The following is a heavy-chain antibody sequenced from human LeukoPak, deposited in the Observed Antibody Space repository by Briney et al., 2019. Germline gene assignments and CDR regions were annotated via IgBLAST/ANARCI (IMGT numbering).Heavy chain of an antibody. CDR1: GFTFSSYW. J-gene: IGHJ6*03. V-gene: IGHV3-7*01. D-gene: IGHD4-17*01. Sequence: GGSLRLSCAASGFTFSSYWMSWVRQAPGKGLEWVANIKQDGSEKYYVDSVKGRFTISRDNAKNSLYLQMNSLRAEDTAVYYCARDGGDYPEKYYYNMDVWGKGTTVTVSS. CDR3: ARDGGDYPEKYYYNMDV. CDR2: IKQDGSEK.